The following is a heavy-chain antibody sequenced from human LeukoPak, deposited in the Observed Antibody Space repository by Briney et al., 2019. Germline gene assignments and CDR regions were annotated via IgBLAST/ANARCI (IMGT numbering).Heavy chain of an antibody. CDR1: GFTFSSYS. J-gene: IGHJ4*02. Sequence: GGSLRLSCAASGFTFSSYSMNWVRQAPGKGLEWVSSISSSGSTIYYADSVKGRFTISRDNAKNSLYLQMNSLRAEDTAVYYCARVLYCSGGSCWVGGFDYWGQGTLVTVSS. CDR3: ARVLYCSGGSCWVGGFDY. V-gene: IGHV3-21*04. D-gene: IGHD2-15*01. CDR2: ISSSGSTI.